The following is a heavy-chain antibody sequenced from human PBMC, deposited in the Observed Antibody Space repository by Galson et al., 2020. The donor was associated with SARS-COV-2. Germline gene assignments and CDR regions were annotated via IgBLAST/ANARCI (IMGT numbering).Heavy chain of an antibody. V-gene: IGHV3-23*01. CDR1: GFTFSSYA. J-gene: IGHJ5*02. Sequence: GGSLRLSCAASGFTFSSYAMSWVRQAPGKGLEWVSAITASGDVTYYADSVKGRFTISRDNSKNTVYLQMNSLRAEDSAVYYCARGYNCPYHWGQGTLITVSS. D-gene: IGHD1-1*01. CDR3: ARGYNCPYH. CDR2: ITASGDVT.